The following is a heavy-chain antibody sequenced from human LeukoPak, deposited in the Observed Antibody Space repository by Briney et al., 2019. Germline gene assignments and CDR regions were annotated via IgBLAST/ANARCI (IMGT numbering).Heavy chain of an antibody. J-gene: IGHJ4*02. CDR3: ARGLWFGELLYFNY. V-gene: IGHV4-61*02. Sequence: SQTLSLTCTVSGGSISSGSYYWSWIRQPAGKGLEWIGRIYTSGSTNYNPSLKSRVTISVDTSENQFSLKLSSVTAADTAVYYCARGLWFGELLYFNYWGQGTLVTVSS. D-gene: IGHD3-10*01. CDR2: IYTSGST. CDR1: GGSISSGSYY.